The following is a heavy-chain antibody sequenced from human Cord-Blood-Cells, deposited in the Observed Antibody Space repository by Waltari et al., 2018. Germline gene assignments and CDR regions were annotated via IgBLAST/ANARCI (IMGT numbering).Heavy chain of an antibody. Sequence: QVQLVQSGAEVKKPGASVKVSCKASGYTFTGYYMHWVRQAPGQGLEWMGGINPNSGGTNNAQKFQGRVTMTRDTSISTAYMELSRLRSDDTAVYYCARAPAIVVVPAAIMFDYWGQGTLVTVSS. D-gene: IGHD2-2*01. J-gene: IGHJ4*02. CDR1: GYTFTGYY. CDR3: ARAPAIVVVPAAIMFDY. V-gene: IGHV1-2*02. CDR2: INPNSGGT.